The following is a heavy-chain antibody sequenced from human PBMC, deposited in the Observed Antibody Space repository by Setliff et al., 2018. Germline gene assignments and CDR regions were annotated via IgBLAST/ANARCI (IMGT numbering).Heavy chain of an antibody. Sequence: KASDTLSLTCAVSGYSISSGYYWGWIRQPPGKGLEWIGSIYHSGSTYYNPSLKSRVTISVDTSKNQFSLKLSSVTAADTAVYYCARLRYYGSGSYLDYWGQGTLVTVS. CDR1: GYSISSGYY. J-gene: IGHJ4*02. D-gene: IGHD3-10*01. V-gene: IGHV4-38-2*01. CDR3: ARLRYYGSGSYLDY. CDR2: IYHSGST.